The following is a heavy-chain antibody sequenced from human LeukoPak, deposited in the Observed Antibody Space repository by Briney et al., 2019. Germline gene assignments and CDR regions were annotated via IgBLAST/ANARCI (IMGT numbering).Heavy chain of an antibody. J-gene: IGHJ3*01. CDR2: IYSSGST. CDR3: TRSDGYGLVGI. D-gene: IGHD3-10*01. V-gene: IGHV4-39*07. CDR1: GGSISSGSNY. Sequence: PSETLSLTCTVSGGSISSGSNYWGWIRQPPGKTLEWIGSIYSSGSTYYNSSLKSRVIILIDTSKNHFSLTLSSVTAADTAVYYCTRSDGYGLVGIWGQGTMVTVSS.